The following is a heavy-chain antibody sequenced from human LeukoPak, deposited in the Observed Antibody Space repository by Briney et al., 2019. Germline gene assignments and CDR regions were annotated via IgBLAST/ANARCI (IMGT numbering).Heavy chain of an antibody. Sequence: GGSLRLSCAASGFTFSSYVTHWVRQAPGKGLEWVAVISYDGSNKYYADSVKGRFTISRDNSKNTLYLQMNSLRAEDTAVYYCARGGPYDFWSGYRFPADAFDIWGQGTMVTVSS. CDR1: GFTFSSYV. CDR2: ISYDGSNK. D-gene: IGHD3-3*01. CDR3: ARGGPYDFWSGYRFPADAFDI. V-gene: IGHV3-30*03. J-gene: IGHJ3*02.